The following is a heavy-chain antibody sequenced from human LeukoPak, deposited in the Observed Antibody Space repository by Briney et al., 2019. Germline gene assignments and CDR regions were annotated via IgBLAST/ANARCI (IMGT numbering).Heavy chain of an antibody. CDR2: IIPIFGTA. CDR3: ARETRSVTIFGVVIIEYYFDY. D-gene: IGHD3-3*01. Sequence: SVKVSCKASGGTFSSYAISWVRQAPGQGLEWMGRIIPIFGTANYAQKFQGRVTITTDESTSTAYMELSSLRSEDTAVYYCARETRSVTIFGVVIIEYYFDYWGQGTLVTVS. J-gene: IGHJ4*02. CDR1: GGTFSSYA. V-gene: IGHV1-69*05.